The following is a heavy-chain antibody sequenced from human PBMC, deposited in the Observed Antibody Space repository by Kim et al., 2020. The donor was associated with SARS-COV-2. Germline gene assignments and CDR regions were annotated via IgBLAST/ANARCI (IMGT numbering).Heavy chain of an antibody. CDR2: ISGSGGST. D-gene: IGHD1-26*01. J-gene: IGHJ4*02. Sequence: GGSLRLSCGASGFILRNYAMSWVRQAPGKGLEWVSGISGSGGSTYYADSVKGRFTISRDDSKNTLYLQMNSLRGEDTDVYYCAKLPLRGSYFPPSCFDSWGRVTRVTVSS. V-gene: IGHV3-23*01. CDR3: AKLPLRGSYFPPSCFDS. CDR1: GFILRNYA.